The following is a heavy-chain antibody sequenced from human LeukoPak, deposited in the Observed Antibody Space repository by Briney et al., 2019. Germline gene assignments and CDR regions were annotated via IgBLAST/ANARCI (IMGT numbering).Heavy chain of an antibody. J-gene: IGHJ5*02. D-gene: IGHD3-3*01. CDR3: AREYDFWTGRDSSKGWLDP. CDR2: IYISGST. CDR1: GVSINDHY. V-gene: IGHV4-4*07. Sequence: SETLSLTCSVSGVSINDHYWTWVRQPAGRGLEWIGHIYISGSTDYNPSLKSRVTLSVDMSKNQFSLRLTSVTAADTAVYYCAREYDFWTGRDSSKGWLDPWGPGILVAVFS.